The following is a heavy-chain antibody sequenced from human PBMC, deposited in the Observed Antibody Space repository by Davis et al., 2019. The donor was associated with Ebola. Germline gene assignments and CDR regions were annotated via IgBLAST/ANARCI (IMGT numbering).Heavy chain of an antibody. D-gene: IGHD5-24*01. J-gene: IGHJ4*02. CDR3: ARSSWDGTSLDY. V-gene: IGHV2-70*04. CDR2: VDWEGVQ. Sequence: SGPTLVKPTQTLTLTCTFSGFSLPDAGKRVSWVRQPPGRALEWLARVDWEGVQLFTTSLRTRLTISKDTSKNQVVLTMTGMDPVDTATYYCARSSWDGTSLDYWGRGILVVVSS. CDR1: GFSLPDAGKR.